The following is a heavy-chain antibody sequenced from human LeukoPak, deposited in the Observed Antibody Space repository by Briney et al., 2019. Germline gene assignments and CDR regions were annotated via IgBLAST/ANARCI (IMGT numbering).Heavy chain of an antibody. J-gene: IGHJ4*02. D-gene: IGHD2-21*02. CDR2: ISAYNGNT. CDR3: AREVVAYCGGDCYLADY. Sequence: ASVKVSCKASGYTFTSYGISWVRQAPGQGLEWMGWISAYNGNTNYAQELQGRVTMTTDTSTSTAYMELRSLRSDDTAVYYCAREVVAYCGGDCYLADYWGQGTLVTVSS. V-gene: IGHV1-18*01. CDR1: GYTFTSYG.